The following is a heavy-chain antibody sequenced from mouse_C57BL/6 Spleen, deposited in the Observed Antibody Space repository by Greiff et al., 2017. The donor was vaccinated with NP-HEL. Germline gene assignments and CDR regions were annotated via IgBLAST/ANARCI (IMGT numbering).Heavy chain of an antibody. Sequence: EVHLVESGPGLVKPSQSLSLTCSVTGYSITSGYYWNWIRQFPGNKLEWMGYISYDGSNNYNPSLKNRISITRDTSKNQFFLKLNSVTTEDTATYYCAREGSYGGFAYWGQGTLVTVSA. CDR2: ISYDGSN. CDR3: AREGSYGGFAY. CDR1: GYSITSGYY. V-gene: IGHV3-6*01. J-gene: IGHJ3*01. D-gene: IGHD1-1*02.